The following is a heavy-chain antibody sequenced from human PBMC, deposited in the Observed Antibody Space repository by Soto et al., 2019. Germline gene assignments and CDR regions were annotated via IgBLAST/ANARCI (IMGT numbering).Heavy chain of an antibody. CDR2: ISGSGGST. V-gene: IGHV3-23*01. CDR3: AKGRYYDSSGYPPGFDY. Sequence: PGGSLRLSCAASGFTFSSYAMSWVRQAPGKGLEWVSAISGSGGSTYYADSVKGRFTISRDNSKNTLYLQMNSLRAEDTAVYYCAKGRYYDSSGYPPGFDYWGQGTQVTVPS. D-gene: IGHD3-22*01. CDR1: GFTFSSYA. J-gene: IGHJ4*02.